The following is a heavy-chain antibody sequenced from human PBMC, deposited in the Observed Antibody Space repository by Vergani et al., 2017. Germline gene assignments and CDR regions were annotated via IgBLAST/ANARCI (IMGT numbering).Heavy chain of an antibody. J-gene: IGHJ5*02. Sequence: QVQLQESGAGLLKPSETLSLTCAVYGGSFSGYYWSWIRQPPGKGLEWIGEINHSGSTNYNPSLKSRVTISVDTSKNQFSLKLSSVTAADTAVYYCARGGKLLWFGPWGQGTLVTVSS. D-gene: IGHD3-10*01. CDR3: ARGGKLLWFGP. CDR2: INHSGST. CDR1: GGSFSGYY. V-gene: IGHV4-34*01.